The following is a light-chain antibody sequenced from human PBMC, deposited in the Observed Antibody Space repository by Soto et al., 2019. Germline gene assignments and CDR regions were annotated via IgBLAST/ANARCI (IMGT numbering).Light chain of an antibody. CDR3: QQYNTYPLT. Sequence: DIQMTQSPSSLSASVGDRVTITCRASQGINSRLAWYQHKPEKAPKPLIYAASSLQSGVPSRFSGSGSGTDFTLTISSLQPEDFATYSCQQYNTYPLTFGPGTKVDIK. CDR1: QGINSR. CDR2: AAS. J-gene: IGKJ3*01. V-gene: IGKV1D-16*01.